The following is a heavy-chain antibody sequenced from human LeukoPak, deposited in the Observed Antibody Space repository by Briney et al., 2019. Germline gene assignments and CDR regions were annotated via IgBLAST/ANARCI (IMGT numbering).Heavy chain of an antibody. V-gene: IGHV3-15*01. CDR1: RFTFTNAW. Sequence: PGESLRLSCAASRFTFTNAWMNWVRQAPGKGLEWVGRIKSKSDGGTTDYAAPVNGRFTISRDDSINMVYLQMNSLKTEDTGVYFCVSGDDSWGQGTLVTVSS. CDR2: IKSKSDGGTT. J-gene: IGHJ4*02. CDR3: VSGDDS.